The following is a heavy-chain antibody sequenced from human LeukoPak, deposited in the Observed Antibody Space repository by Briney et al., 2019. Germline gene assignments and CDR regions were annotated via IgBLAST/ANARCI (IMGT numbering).Heavy chain of an antibody. CDR3: ASLDYGGNSR. J-gene: IGHJ4*02. D-gene: IGHD4-23*01. CDR2: IYTSGST. Sequence: SETLSLTCTVSGGSISSYYWSWIRQPAGKGLEWIGRIYTSGSTNYNPSLKSRGAISVDTSKNQFFLRLSSVTAADTAVYYCASLDYGGNSRWGQGTLVTVSS. V-gene: IGHV4-4*07. CDR1: GGSISSYY.